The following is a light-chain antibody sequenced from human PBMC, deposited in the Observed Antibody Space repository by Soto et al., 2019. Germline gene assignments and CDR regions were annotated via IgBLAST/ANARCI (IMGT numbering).Light chain of an antibody. Sequence: QLVLTQSPSASASLGASVKLTCTLSSGHSSYAIAWHQQQPEKGPRYLMKLNSDGSHSKGDGIPDRFSGSSSGAERYLTIYCLKSEDEADYYCQTWGTGIWVFGGETKLTVL. CDR2: LNSDGSH. CDR1: SGHSSYA. J-gene: IGLJ3*02. V-gene: IGLV4-69*01. CDR3: QTWGTGIWV.